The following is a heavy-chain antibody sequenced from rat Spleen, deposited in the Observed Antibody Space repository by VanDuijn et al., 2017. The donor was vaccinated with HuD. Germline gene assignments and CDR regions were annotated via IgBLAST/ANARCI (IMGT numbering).Heavy chain of an antibody. V-gene: IGHV5-20*01. CDR2: ISSDGGRN. CDR1: GFTFRNFD. D-gene: IGHD1-4*01. J-gene: IGHJ2*01. CDR3: SPLPGYNLDY. Sequence: EVQLVESDGGLVQPGGSLKLSCEASGFTFRNFDMAWVRQAPTKGLEWVATISSDGGRNFYRDSVKGRFTISRDNAKSSLYLQMDSLRSEDTATYYCSPLPGYNLDYWGQGVMVTASS.